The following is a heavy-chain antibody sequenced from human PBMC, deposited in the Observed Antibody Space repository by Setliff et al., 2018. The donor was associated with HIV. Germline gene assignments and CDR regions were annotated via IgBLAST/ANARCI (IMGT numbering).Heavy chain of an antibody. CDR1: GGSFSGYY. CDR2: IIHSGGT. Sequence: SETLSLTCAVYGGSFSGYYWTWIRQPPGRGLEWIGEIIHSGGTNYNRSLKSRVTISVDTSKNQFSLNLSSGTDADTAVYYCARGGLGVVGAIEYWSQGTLVTVSS. V-gene: IGHV4-34*01. CDR3: ARGGLGVVGAIEY. D-gene: IGHD2-15*01. J-gene: IGHJ4*02.